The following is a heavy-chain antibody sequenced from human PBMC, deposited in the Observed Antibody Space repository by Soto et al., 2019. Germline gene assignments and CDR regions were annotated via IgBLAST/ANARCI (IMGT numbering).Heavy chain of an antibody. CDR3: AKDARVDGYWDFDY. V-gene: IGHV1-3*01. CDR2: INAGNGNT. D-gene: IGHD5-12*01. CDR1: GYTFTSYA. Sequence: ASVKVSCKASGYTFTSYAIHWVRQAPGQRLEWMGWINAGNGNTKYSQKFQGRVTITRDTSASTAYMELSSLRSEDTAVYYCAKDARVDGYWDFDYWGQGTLVTVSS. J-gene: IGHJ4*02.